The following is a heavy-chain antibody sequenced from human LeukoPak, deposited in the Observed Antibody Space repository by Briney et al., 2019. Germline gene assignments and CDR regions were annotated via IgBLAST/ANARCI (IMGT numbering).Heavy chain of an antibody. CDR3: ARHVGEYYYDSSGYFLDV. J-gene: IGHJ6*02. V-gene: IGHV4-59*08. D-gene: IGHD3-22*01. Sequence: PSETLSLTCTVSGGSISSYYWSWIRQPPGKGLEWIGYIYYSGSTNYNPSLKSRVTISVDTSKNQFSLKLSSVTAADTAVYYCARHVGEYYYDSSGYFLDVWGQGTTVTVSS. CDR1: GGSISSYY. CDR2: IYYSGST.